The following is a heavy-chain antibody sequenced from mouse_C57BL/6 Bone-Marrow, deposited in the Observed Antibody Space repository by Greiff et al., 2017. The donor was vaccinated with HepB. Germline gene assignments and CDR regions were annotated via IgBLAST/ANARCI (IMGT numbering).Heavy chain of an antibody. D-gene: IGHD1-1*01. CDR3: ASHYYGSSWYFDV. CDR1: GYTFTSYW. Sequence: QVQLQQPGAELVRPGSSVKLSCKASGYTFTSYWMHWVKQRPIQGLEWIGNIDPSDSETHYNQKFKDKATLTVDKSSSTAYMQLSSLTSEDSAVYYCASHYYGSSWYFDVGGTGTTVTVSS. J-gene: IGHJ1*03. CDR2: IDPSDSET. V-gene: IGHV1-52*01.